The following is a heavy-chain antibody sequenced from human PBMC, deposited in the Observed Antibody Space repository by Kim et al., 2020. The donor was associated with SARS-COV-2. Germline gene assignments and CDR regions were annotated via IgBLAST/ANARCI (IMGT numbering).Heavy chain of an antibody. Sequence: ADPVTGQFTISRNNSTSTLYLQMNSLKAEDPAVYYCAKESEYSSSYFDYWGQGPLVTVSS. V-gene: IGHV3-30*02. CDR3: AKESEYSSSYFDY. J-gene: IGHJ4*02. D-gene: IGHD6-6*01.